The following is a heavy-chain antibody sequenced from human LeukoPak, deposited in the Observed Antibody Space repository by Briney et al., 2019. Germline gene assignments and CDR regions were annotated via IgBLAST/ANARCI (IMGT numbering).Heavy chain of an antibody. CDR3: ARGLGTGLGAFDI. CDR1: GGTFSSYA. J-gene: IGHJ3*02. D-gene: IGHD1-1*01. Sequence: GASVKVSCKASGGTFSSYAISWVRQAPGQGLEWMGRIIPTLGIANYAQKFQGRVTITADKSTSTAYMELSSLRSEDTAVYYCARGLGTGLGAFDIWGQGTMVTVSS. V-gene: IGHV1-69*04. CDR2: IIPTLGIA.